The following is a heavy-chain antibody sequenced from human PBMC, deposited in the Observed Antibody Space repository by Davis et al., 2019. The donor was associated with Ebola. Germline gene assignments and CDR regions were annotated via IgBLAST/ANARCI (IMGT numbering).Heavy chain of an antibody. Sequence: SETLSLTCTVSGGSIGSTTYYWGWIRQPPGKGLEWIGSIHYGGSTYYTSSLKSRVTISVDRSKNQFSLKLSSVTAADTAVYYCARDDTIFGVVITRRWFDPWGQGTLVTVSS. CDR2: IHYGGST. J-gene: IGHJ5*02. D-gene: IGHD3-3*01. CDR1: GGSIGSTTYY. CDR3: ARDDTIFGVVITRRWFDP. V-gene: IGHV4-39*07.